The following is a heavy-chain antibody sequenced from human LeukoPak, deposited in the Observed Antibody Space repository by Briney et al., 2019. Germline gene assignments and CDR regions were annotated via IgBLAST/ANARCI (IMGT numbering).Heavy chain of an antibody. CDR1: GFTFDDYA. Sequence: RSSLRLSCEASGFTFDDYAMHWVRQAPGKGLEWISRISWNSGTISYVDSVKGRFTMSRDNATNSLYLEMNSLRAEDTALYYCAKDIGYSYGVDYWGQGTLVTVSS. J-gene: IGHJ4*02. CDR3: AKDIGYSYGVDY. CDR2: ISWNSGTI. V-gene: IGHV3-9*01. D-gene: IGHD5-18*01.